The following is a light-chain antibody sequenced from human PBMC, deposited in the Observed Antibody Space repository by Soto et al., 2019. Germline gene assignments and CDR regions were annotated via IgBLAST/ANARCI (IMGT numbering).Light chain of an antibody. CDR2: DDS. CDR1: NIGGKH. J-gene: IGLJ1*01. CDR3: QVWDSTSDHPYV. V-gene: IGLV3-21*02. Sequence: SYALTQPPSVSVAPGQTAIITCGGNNIGGKHVHWYQQKPGQAPILVIYDDSDRPSGIPERFSGSNSGNTASLTITRVEAGDEADYYCQVWDSTSDHPYVFATGTKVTVL.